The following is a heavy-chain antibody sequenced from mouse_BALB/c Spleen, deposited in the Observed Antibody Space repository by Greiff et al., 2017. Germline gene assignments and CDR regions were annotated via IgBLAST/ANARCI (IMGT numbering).Heavy chain of an antibody. CDR1: GFSLTSYG. CDR3: ARGDDGYLYYYAMDY. V-gene: IGHV2-2*02. J-gene: IGHJ4*01. Sequence: VMLVESGPGLVQPSQSLSITCTVSGFSLTSYGVHWVRQSPGKGLEWLGVIWSGGSTDYNAAFISRLSISKDNSKSQVFFKMNSLQANDTAIYYCARGDDGYLYYYAMDYWGQGTSVTVSS. CDR2: IWSGGST. D-gene: IGHD2-3*01.